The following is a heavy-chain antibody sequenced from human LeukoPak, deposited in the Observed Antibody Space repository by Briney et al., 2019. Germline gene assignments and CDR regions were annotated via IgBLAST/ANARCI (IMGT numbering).Heavy chain of an antibody. D-gene: IGHD3-22*01. V-gene: IGHV1-24*01. CDR3: ATAWYYDSSGYSLFDY. J-gene: IGHJ4*02. Sequence: ASVKVSCKVSGYTLTELTMHWVRQAPGKGLEWMGGFDPEDGETIYAQKFQGRVTMTEDTSTDTAYMELSSLRSEDTAVYYCATAWYYDSSGYSLFDYWGQGTLVTVSS. CDR2: FDPEDGET. CDR1: GYTLTELT.